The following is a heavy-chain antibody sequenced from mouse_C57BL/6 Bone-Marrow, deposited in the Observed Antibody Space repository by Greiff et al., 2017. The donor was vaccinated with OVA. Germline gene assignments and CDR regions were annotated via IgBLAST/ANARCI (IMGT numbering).Heavy chain of an antibody. CDR3: VVPLCYGSSPYAMDY. V-gene: IGHV10-1*01. CDR1: GFSFTTYA. Sequence: EVQLVESGGGLVKPKGSLKLSCAASGFSFTTYAMHWVRQASGQGLEWVARLRRKSNNFATYYADSVKDRFTISRDNSDSMLYLRIDNLKIEGTAMYYCVVPLCYGSSPYAMDYWGQGTSVTVSS. D-gene: IGHD1-1*01. J-gene: IGHJ4*01. CDR2: LRRKSNNFAT.